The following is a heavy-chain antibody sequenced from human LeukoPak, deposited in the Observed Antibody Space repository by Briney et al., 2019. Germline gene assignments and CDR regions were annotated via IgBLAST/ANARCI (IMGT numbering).Heavy chain of an antibody. J-gene: IGHJ5*02. CDR3: AREYSTGFDP. Sequence: GRSLRLSCAASGFTFSRYWMHWVSQGPGKGMVWASRINSDGSSTSYADSVKGRFTISRDNAKNTLYLQMNSLRAEDTAVYYCAREYSTGFDPWGQGTLVTVSS. V-gene: IGHV3-74*01. CDR2: INSDGSST. CDR1: GFTFSRYW. D-gene: IGHD2-15*01.